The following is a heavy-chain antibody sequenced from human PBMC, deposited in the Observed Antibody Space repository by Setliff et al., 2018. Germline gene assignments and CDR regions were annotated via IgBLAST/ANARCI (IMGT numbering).Heavy chain of an antibody. D-gene: IGHD2-21*01. CDR1: GLTFSLYK. CDR3: TTGCPDGGNCVPFEF. CDR2: IDTSSTTI. V-gene: IGHV3-48*01. J-gene: IGHJ4*02. Sequence: PGGSLRLSCAASGLTFSLYKMIWVRQGPGKGLEWISFIDTSSTTIYYSDSVKGRFTISRDNARNSLSLQLNSLRVEDTAVYYCTTGCPDGGNCVPFEFWGRGTLVTVSS.